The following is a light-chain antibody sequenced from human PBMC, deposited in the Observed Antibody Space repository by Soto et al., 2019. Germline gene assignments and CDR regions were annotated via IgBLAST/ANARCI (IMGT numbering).Light chain of an antibody. V-gene: IGKV3-20*01. CDR1: QSVSSSY. Sequence: VMTQSPATLSVSPVERATLSCRASQSVSSSYLAWYQQKPGQAHRLLIYGASSRATGIPDRFSGSGSGTDFTLTISRLEPEDFAVYYCQQYGSSRTFGQGTKVDI. CDR3: QQYGSSRT. CDR2: GAS. J-gene: IGKJ1*01.